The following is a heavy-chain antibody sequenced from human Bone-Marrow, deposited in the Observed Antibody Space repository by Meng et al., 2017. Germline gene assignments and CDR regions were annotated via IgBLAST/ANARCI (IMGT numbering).Heavy chain of an antibody. D-gene: IGHD5-24*01. J-gene: IGHJ5*02. V-gene: IGHV4-39*07. CDR2: IGHSGFT. Sequence: QLQLQESGPGLVKPSETLSLTCSVSGDSISSSDSYWGWIRQSPGKGLEWIGSIGHSGFTYYNPSLKSRVAISEDTSKIQFSLRLMSADTAVYYCARLVRGRDGYKSKLVPWGQGTLVTVSS. CDR1: GDSISSSDSY. CDR3: ARLVRGRDGYKSKLVP.